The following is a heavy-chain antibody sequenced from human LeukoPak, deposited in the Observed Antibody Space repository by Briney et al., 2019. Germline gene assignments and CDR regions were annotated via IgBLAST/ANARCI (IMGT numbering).Heavy chain of an antibody. Sequence: GGSLRLSCAASGFTFSSYGMHWVRQAPGKGLEWVAVISYDGSNKYYADSVKGRFTISRDNSKNTLYLQMNSLRAADTAMYFCAREQRGGRSGSLGGLFASYYTYYYMDVWGRGTTVTVSS. CDR2: ISYDGSNK. CDR1: GFTFSSYG. V-gene: IGHV3-30*03. J-gene: IGHJ6*03. D-gene: IGHD1-26*01. CDR3: AREQRGGRSGSLGGLFASYYTYYYMDV.